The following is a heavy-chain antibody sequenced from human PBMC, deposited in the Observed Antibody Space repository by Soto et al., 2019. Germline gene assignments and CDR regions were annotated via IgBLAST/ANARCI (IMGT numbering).Heavy chain of an antibody. Sequence: GGSLRLSCAASGFTFSSYAMTWVRQAPGKGLEWVSGVSGTGGSAYYAGSVKGRFTISRDKSTSTLYLHMNSLRAEDTAVYYCARGSAYSDYDFEYWGQGTLVTVSS. CDR3: ARGSAYSDYDFEY. CDR1: GFTFSSYA. D-gene: IGHD4-17*01. J-gene: IGHJ4*02. CDR2: VSGTGGSA. V-gene: IGHV3-23*01.